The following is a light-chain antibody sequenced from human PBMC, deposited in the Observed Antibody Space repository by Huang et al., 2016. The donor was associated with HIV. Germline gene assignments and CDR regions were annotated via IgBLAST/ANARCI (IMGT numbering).Light chain of an antibody. J-gene: IGKJ4*01. CDR3: QQSFRTPLT. CDR2: AAA. Sequence: DIQMTQSPSSLSESVGDRVTFKCRATQTININLNWYQQKPGKAPRLLIYAAAILQSGVPSNFSGSGSGTDFTLTSSSLQPEDSANYYCQQSFRTPLTFGGGTKVEIK. V-gene: IGKV1-39*01. CDR1: QTININ.